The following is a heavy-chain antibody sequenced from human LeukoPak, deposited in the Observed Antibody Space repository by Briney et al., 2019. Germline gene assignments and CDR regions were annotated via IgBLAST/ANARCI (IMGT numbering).Heavy chain of an antibody. CDR1: GGSISSHY. CDR2: IYYSGST. Sequence: SETLSLTCTVSGGSISSHYWSWIRQPPGKGLEWIGYIYYSGSTNYNPSLKSRVTISVDTSKNQFSLKLSSVTAADTAVYYCARGSSGYYYRAAFDIWGQGTMVTVSS. D-gene: IGHD3-22*01. CDR3: ARGSSGYYYRAAFDI. V-gene: IGHV4-59*11. J-gene: IGHJ3*02.